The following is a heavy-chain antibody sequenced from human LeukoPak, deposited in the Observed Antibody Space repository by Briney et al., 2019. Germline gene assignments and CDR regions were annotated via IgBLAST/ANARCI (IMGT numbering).Heavy chain of an antibody. D-gene: IGHD6-6*01. CDR1: GFTHCRSR. V-gene: IGHV3-7*01. CDR3: ARDRTRLLY. CDR2: IKQDGSEK. J-gene: IGHJ4*02. Sequence: GGPLRLLCGPCGFTHCRSRMIWLPHAPGKGGEWVANIKQDGSEKYYVDSVKGRFTISRDDAKKSLYLQMNSLRAEDTAVYYCARDRTRLLYWGQGTLVTVSS.